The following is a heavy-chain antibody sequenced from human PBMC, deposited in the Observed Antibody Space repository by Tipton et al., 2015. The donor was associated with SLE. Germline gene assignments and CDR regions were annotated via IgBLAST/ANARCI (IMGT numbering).Heavy chain of an antibody. Sequence: TLSLTCAVSGGSIRSSNWWSWVRQPPGKGLEWIGEIHHSGSTNSNPSLKSRVTISVDKSKNQFSLKLSSVTVADTAVYYCAKDYNHYNAGYNWGQGTLVIVSS. CDR2: IHHSGST. D-gene: IGHD5-24*01. J-gene: IGHJ4*02. CDR3: AKDYNHYNAGYN. CDR1: GGSIRSSNW. V-gene: IGHV4-4*02.